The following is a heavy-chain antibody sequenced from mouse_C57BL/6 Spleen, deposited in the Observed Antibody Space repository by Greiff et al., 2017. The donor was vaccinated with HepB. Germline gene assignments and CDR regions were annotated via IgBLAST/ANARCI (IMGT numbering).Heavy chain of an antibody. CDR3: ARSPITTVVAWYFDV. V-gene: IGHV3-8*01. Sequence: EVKLQESGPGLAKPSQTLSLTCSVTGYSITSDYWNWIRKFPGNKLEYMGYISYSGSTYYNPSLKSRISITRDTSKNQYYLQLNSVTTEDTATYYCARSPITTVVAWYFDVWGTGTTVTVSS. J-gene: IGHJ1*03. CDR1: GYSITSDY. CDR2: ISYSGST. D-gene: IGHD1-1*01.